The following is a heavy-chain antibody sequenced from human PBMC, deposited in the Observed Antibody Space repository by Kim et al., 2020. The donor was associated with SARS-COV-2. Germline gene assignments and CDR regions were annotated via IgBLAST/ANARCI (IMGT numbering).Heavy chain of an antibody. J-gene: IGHJ5*02. CDR3: AREVVVVAAMTFNGWFDP. V-gene: IGHV4-59*01. CDR1: GGSISSYY. CDR2: IYYSGST. D-gene: IGHD2-15*01. Sequence: SETLSLTCTVSGGSISSYYWSWIRQPPGKGLEWIGYIYYSGSTNYNPSLKSRVTISVDTSKNQFSLKLSSVTAADTAVYYCAREVVVVAAMTFNGWFDPWGQGTLVTVSS.